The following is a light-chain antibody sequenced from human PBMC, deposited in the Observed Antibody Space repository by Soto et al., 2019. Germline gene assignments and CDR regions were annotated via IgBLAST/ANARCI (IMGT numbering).Light chain of an antibody. V-gene: IGLV1-40*01. CDR1: SSNLGAHYD. CDR3: QSYDSSLSASV. CDR2: GNS. Sequence: QAVVTQPPSVSGAPGQRVTISCTGSSSNLGAHYDVHWYQQLPGTAPRLLIYGNSNRPSGVPDRFSGSKSGTSASLAITGLQAEDEADYYCQSYDSSLSASVFGGGTKLTVL. J-gene: IGLJ3*02.